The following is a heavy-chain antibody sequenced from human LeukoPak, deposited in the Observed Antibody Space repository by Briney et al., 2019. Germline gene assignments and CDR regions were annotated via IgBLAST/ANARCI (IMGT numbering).Heavy chain of an antibody. Sequence: GGSLRLSCAASGFTFSNYWMSWVRQAPGKGLEWVAHINKDGSETYYVDSVKGRFTISRDNAKNSLYLQMNSLRVEDTAVHYCARDKVTYWGQGTLVTVSS. J-gene: IGHJ4*02. CDR3: ARDKVTY. CDR2: INKDGSET. CDR1: GFTFSNYW. V-gene: IGHV3-7*01.